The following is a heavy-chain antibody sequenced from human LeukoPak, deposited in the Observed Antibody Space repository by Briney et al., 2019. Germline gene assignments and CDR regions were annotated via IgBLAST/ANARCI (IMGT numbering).Heavy chain of an antibody. Sequence: SETLSLTCTVSGGSISSYYWSWIRQPPGKGLEGIGYIYYSGSTNYNPSLKSRVTISVDTSKNQFALKLSSVTAADTAVYYCAGGGSCYSFYYFDYWGQGTLVTVSS. J-gene: IGHJ4*02. CDR2: IYYSGST. D-gene: IGHD2-15*01. V-gene: IGHV4-59*08. CDR1: GGSISSYY. CDR3: AGGGSCYSFYYFDY.